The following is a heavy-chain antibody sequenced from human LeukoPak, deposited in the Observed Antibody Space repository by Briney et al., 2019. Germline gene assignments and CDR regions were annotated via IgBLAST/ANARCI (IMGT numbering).Heavy chain of an antibody. CDR2: ISNSGTIK. CDR3: AAISSYYYMDV. Sequence: PGGSLRLSCAASGFTFSSYAMNWVRQAPGKGLEFVSYISNSGTIKYNADSVKGRFTISRDNAKNSLYLQMNSLRAEDTAVYYCAAISSYYYMDVWGKGTTVTISS. J-gene: IGHJ6*03. D-gene: IGHD2-21*01. CDR1: GFTFSSYA. V-gene: IGHV3-48*03.